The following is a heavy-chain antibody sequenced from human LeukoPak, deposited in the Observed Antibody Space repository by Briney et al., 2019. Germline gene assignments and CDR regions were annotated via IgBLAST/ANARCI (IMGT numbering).Heavy chain of an antibody. V-gene: IGHV3-74*01. CDR1: GFTFSSYS. CDR3: TRRAVGGMGVDF. D-gene: IGHD6-19*01. CDR2: INSDGSSI. Sequence: RTGGSLRLSCAASGFTFSSYSMNWVRQAPGKGLVWVSRINSDGSSISYADSVKGRYTISRDNAKNTLYLQMNSLRVEDTAVYYCTRRAVGGMGVDFWGQGTLVTVSS. J-gene: IGHJ4*02.